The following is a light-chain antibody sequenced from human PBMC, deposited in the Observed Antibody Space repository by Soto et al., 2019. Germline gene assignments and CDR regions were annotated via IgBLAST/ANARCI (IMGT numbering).Light chain of an antibody. V-gene: IGLV2-11*01. CDR2: DVS. J-gene: IGLJ2*01. CDR3: CSYAGSLVV. CDR1: SSDVGGYNY. Sequence: QSVLTQPRSVSGSPGQSVTISCTGTSSDVGGYNYVSWYQKNPGKAPKLMIYDVSKRPSGVPDRFSGSKSGNTASLTISGLQAEDEADYYCCSYAGSLVVFGGGTKLTVL.